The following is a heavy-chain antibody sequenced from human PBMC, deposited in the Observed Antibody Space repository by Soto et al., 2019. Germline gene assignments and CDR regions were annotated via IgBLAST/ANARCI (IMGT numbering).Heavy chain of an antibody. J-gene: IGHJ6*02. Sequence: GGSLRLSCAASGFTFSSYWMSWVRQAPGKGLEWVANIKQDGSEKYYVDSVKGRFTISRDNAKNSLYLQMNSLRAEDTAVYYCARVGYCSSTSCYGGDYYYGMDVWGQGTTVTVPS. V-gene: IGHV3-7*03. CDR1: GFTFSSYW. CDR2: IKQDGSEK. D-gene: IGHD2-2*01. CDR3: ARVGYCSSTSCYGGDYYYGMDV.